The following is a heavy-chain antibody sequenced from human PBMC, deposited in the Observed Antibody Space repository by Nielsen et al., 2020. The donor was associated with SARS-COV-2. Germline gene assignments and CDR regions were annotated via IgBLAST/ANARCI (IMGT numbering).Heavy chain of an antibody. V-gene: IGHV1-2*06. CDR2: INPNSGGT. CDR3: ARERVLWFGLFDY. CDR1: GYTFTGYY. Sequence: ASVKVSCKASGYTFTGYYMHWVRQAPGQGLEWMGRINPNSGGTNYAQKFQGRVSMTRDTSISTAYMELSSLRSEDTAVYYCARERVLWFGLFDYWGQGTLVTVSS. J-gene: IGHJ4*02. D-gene: IGHD3-10*01.